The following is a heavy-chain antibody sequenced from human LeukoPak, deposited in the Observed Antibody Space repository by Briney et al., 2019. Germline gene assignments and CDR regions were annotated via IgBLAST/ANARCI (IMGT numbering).Heavy chain of an antibody. CDR1: GGSISSGGYY. CDR3: ARADTAMRDHYYYGMDV. Sequence: PSETLSLTCTVSGGSISSGGYYWSWLRQHPGKGLEWIGYIYYSGSTYYNPSLKSRVTISVDTSKNQFSLKLSSVTAADTAVYYCARADTAMRDHYYYGMDVWGQGTTVTVSS. D-gene: IGHD5-18*01. V-gene: IGHV4-31*03. J-gene: IGHJ6*02. CDR2: IYYSGST.